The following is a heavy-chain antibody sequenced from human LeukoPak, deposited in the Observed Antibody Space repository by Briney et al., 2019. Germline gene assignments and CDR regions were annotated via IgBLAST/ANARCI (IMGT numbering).Heavy chain of an antibody. CDR1: GGSISSYY. V-gene: IGHV4-59*01. D-gene: IGHD1-1*01. CDR2: IYYSGST. Sequence: SETLSLTCTVSGGSISSYYWSWIRQPPGKGLEWIGYIYYSGSTNYNPSLKSRVTISVDTSKNQFSLKLSSVTAADTAVYYCARGGTTGSRGVDYWGQGTLVTVSS. J-gene: IGHJ4*02. CDR3: ARGGTTGSRGVDY.